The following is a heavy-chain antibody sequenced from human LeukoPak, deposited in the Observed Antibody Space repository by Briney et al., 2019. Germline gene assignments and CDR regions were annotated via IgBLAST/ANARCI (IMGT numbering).Heavy chain of an antibody. CDR2: INHSGNT. V-gene: IGHV4-34*01. D-gene: IGHD1-26*01. J-gene: IGHJ6*03. CDR1: GGSFSDFY. CDR3: ARGRSSGSYYDNYYYYMDV. Sequence: SETLSLTCAVYGGSFSDFYWSWIRQTPGKGLEWIGEINHSGNTYYNPSLKSRVTILVDRSKNQFSLKLSSVTAADTAVYYCARGRSSGSYYDNYYYYMDVWGKGTTVTVSS.